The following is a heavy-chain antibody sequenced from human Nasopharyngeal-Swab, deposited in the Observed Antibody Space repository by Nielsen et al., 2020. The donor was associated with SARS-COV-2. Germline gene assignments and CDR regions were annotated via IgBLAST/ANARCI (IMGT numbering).Heavy chain of an antibody. J-gene: IGHJ4*02. CDR2: ISASSGDT. V-gene: IGHV1-18*04. D-gene: IGHD2-8*01. CDR3: ARYDFDY. Sequence: ASVKVSCKASGYSFTRHGMSWVRQAPGQGLEWMGWISASSGDTNYAQKLQGRVTMTTDTSTSTAYMELRSLRSDDTAVYYCARYDFDYWGQGTLVTVSS. CDR1: GYSFTRHG.